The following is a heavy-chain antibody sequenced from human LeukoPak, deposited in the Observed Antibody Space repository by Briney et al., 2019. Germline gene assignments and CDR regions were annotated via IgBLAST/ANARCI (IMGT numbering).Heavy chain of an antibody. CDR3: AREGGPGYSSSWYVY. Sequence: ASVKVSCKASGYTFTSYGISWVRQAPGQGLEWMGWISAYNGNTNYAQKLQGRVTMTTDTSTSTAYMELSSLRSEDTAVYYCAREGGPGYSSSWYVYWGQGTLVTVSS. V-gene: IGHV1-18*01. D-gene: IGHD6-13*01. CDR1: GYTFTSYG. J-gene: IGHJ4*02. CDR2: ISAYNGNT.